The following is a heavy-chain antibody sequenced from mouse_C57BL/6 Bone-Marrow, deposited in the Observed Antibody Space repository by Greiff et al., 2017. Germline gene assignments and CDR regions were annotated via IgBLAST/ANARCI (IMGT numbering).Heavy chain of an antibody. D-gene: IGHD3-1*01. CDR1: GYAFSSSW. CDR2: IYPGDGDT. Sequence: VQLQQSGPELVKPGASVKISCKASGYAFSSSWLNWVKQRPGKGLEWIGRIYPGDGDTNYNGKFKGKATLAADKSSSTAYMQLSSLTSKDSAVYISARSGGFGDWGQGTTLTVSS. J-gene: IGHJ2*01. V-gene: IGHV1-82*01. CDR3: ARSGGFGD.